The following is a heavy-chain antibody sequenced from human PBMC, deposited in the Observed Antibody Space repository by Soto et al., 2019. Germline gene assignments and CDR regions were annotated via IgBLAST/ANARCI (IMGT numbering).Heavy chain of an antibody. J-gene: IGHJ5*02. CDR2: TSGSGATT. D-gene: IGHD2-8*02. CDR1: GFSLTNYD. Sequence: EVQLLESGGGLVQPGGSLRLSCAASGFSLTNYDMSWVRQAPGKGLEWVSGTSGSGATTYYADSVRGRFTISRDNSKNTLYLQMDSLSAEDTAVYYCAKVLDTGGSTVFDPWGQGTLVTVSS. V-gene: IGHV3-23*01. CDR3: AKVLDTGGSTVFDP.